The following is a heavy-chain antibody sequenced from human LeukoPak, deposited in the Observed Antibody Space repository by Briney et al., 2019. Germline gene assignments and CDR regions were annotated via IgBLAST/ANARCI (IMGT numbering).Heavy chain of an antibody. V-gene: IGHV1-8*01. CDR1: GYTFTSYD. D-gene: IGHD3-3*01. CDR3: ASTNPKGVLATVEDYYYMDV. Sequence: GASVKVSCKASGYTFTSYDINWVRQATGQGLEWMGWMNPNSGNTGYAQKFQGRVTMTRNTSISTAYMELSSLRSEDTAVYYCASTNPKGVLATVEDYYYMDVWGKGTTVTVSS. J-gene: IGHJ6*03. CDR2: MNPNSGNT.